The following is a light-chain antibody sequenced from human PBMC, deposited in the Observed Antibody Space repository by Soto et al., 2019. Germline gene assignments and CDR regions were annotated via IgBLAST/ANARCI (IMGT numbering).Light chain of an antibody. Sequence: EIVMTQSPATLSVSPGERATLSCRASKSVSSNLAWYQQKPGQAPRLLIYGASTRATGIPARFSGSGSGTEFTLTISSLQSEDFAVYYCQQYNNWPPTFGKGTKLEIK. CDR3: QQYNNWPPT. CDR2: GAS. V-gene: IGKV3-15*01. CDR1: KSVSSN. J-gene: IGKJ2*01.